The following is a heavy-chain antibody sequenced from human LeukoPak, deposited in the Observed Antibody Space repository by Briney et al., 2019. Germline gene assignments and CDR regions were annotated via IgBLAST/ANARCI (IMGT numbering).Heavy chain of an antibody. V-gene: IGHV4-39*01. D-gene: IGHD6-19*01. J-gene: IGHJ4*02. Sequence: SETLSLTCTVSGGSISSSSYYWGWIRQPPGKGLEWIGSIYYSGSTYYNPSLKSRVTISVDTSKNQFSLKLSSVTAADTAVYYCARGRQWLGSDYWGQGTLVTVSS. CDR2: IYYSGST. CDR1: GGSISSSSYY. CDR3: ARGRQWLGSDY.